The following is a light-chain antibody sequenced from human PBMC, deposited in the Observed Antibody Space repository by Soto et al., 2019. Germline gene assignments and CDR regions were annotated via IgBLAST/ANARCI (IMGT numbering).Light chain of an antibody. V-gene: IGKV3-20*01. CDR1: QTISHNN. CDR3: QQYGSSPGT. Sequence: EIVLTQSPGTLSLSPGERATLSCRASQTISHNNLARHQQKPGQAPRLLMYGASHRATGIPDRFSGSGSGTDFTLTISRLEPDDFAVYYCQQYGSSPGTFGQGTKVEIK. CDR2: GAS. J-gene: IGKJ1*01.